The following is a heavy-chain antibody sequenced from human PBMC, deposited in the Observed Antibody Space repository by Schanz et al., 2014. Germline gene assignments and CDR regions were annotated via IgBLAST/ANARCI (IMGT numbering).Heavy chain of an antibody. D-gene: IGHD6-19*01. Sequence: QVHLVQSGAEVHKPGASLKISCKASGYTFTNFFLHWVRQAPGQGLEWMGWINGYNGHTLYAQKFQGRVTMTTDTSTSTSYMELSSLRSDDTAVYYCARGGYSSGWYDRDIAHFDYWGQGTLVTVSS. CDR2: INGYNGHT. CDR1: GYTFTNFF. J-gene: IGHJ4*02. V-gene: IGHV1-18*04. CDR3: ARGGYSSGWYDRDIAHFDY.